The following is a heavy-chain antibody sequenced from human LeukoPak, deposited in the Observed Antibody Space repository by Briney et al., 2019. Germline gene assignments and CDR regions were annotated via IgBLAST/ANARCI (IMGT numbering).Heavy chain of an antibody. CDR1: GGSISSYY. CDR2: IYHSGST. V-gene: IGHV4-59*01. J-gene: IGHJ4*02. D-gene: IGHD3-22*01. Sequence: PSETLSLTCNVSGGSISSYYWNWIRQAPGKGLEWIGYIYHSGSTNCNPSLKSRVTMSVDTSKNRFSLKITSVTAADTAVYYCARVTGYIVEDYFDYWGQGTLVTVSS. CDR3: ARVTGYIVEDYFDY.